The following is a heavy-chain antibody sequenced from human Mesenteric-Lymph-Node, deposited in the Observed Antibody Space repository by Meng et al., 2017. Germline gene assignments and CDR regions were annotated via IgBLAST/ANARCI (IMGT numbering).Heavy chain of an antibody. V-gene: IGHV1-69*13. Sequence: SVKVSCKASGGTFSSYAISWVRQAPGQGLEWMGGIIPIFGTANYAQKFQGRVTITADESTSTAYMELSSLRSEDTAVYYCARDVLPPQTFLGYCSGGSCRPGGVGFYWYFDLWGRGTLVTVSS. CDR3: ARDVLPPQTFLGYCSGGSCRPGGVGFYWYFDL. D-gene: IGHD2-15*01. CDR2: IIPIFGTA. CDR1: GGTFSSYA. J-gene: IGHJ2*01.